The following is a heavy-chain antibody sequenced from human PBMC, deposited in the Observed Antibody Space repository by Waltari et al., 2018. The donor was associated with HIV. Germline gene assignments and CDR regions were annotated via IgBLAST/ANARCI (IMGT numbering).Heavy chain of an antibody. V-gene: IGHV1-2*02. CDR1: GYTFTGYY. D-gene: IGHD3-9*01. Sequence: QVQLVQSGAEVKKPGASVKVSCKASGYTFTGYYMHWVRQAPGQGLEGMGWINPNSGGTNYAQKFQGRVTMTRDTSISTAYMELSRLRSDDTAVYYCARGDDYDILTGYYQGDYWGQGTLVTVSS. CDR3: ARGDDYDILTGYYQGDY. CDR2: INPNSGGT. J-gene: IGHJ4*02.